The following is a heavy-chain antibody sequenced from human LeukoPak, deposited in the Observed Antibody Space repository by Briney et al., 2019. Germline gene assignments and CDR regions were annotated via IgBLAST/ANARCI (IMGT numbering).Heavy chain of an antibody. Sequence: SGPTLVNPTQTLTLTCTFSGFSLTTSGVGVGWIRQPPGKALEWLALVNWDDQKVYSPSLQGRLSITKDTSKNRVVLTMTNVDPVDTATYYCAHRRDSSGYHYRWWFAPWGQGTLVTVSS. D-gene: IGHD3-22*01. V-gene: IGHV2-5*02. J-gene: IGHJ5*02. CDR1: GFSLTTSGVG. CDR2: VNWDDQK. CDR3: AHRRDSSGYHYRWWFAP.